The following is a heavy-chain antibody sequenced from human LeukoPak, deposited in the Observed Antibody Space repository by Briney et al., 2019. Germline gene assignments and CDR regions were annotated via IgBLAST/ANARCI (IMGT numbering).Heavy chain of an antibody. V-gene: IGHV3-33*01. CDR2: IWHDGSHK. Sequence: PGRSLRLSCAASGFSFDTYAMHWVRQAPGQGLEWVALIWHDGSHKFYSNSVRGQFTISRDNSKNTVYLQMNNLRPDDTAVYYCAREFFGSGSYPDFWGQGTLVTVSS. J-gene: IGHJ4*02. CDR3: AREFFGSGSYPDF. D-gene: IGHD3-10*01. CDR1: GFSFDTYA.